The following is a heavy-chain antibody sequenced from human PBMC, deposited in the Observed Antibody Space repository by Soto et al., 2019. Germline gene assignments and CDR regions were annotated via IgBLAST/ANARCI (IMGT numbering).Heavy chain of an antibody. CDR1: GGSVSSGSYY. CDR3: ARRFHDYSNYNWFDP. CDR2: IYYSGST. Sequence: SETLSLTCTVSGGSVSSGSYYWSWIRQPPGKGLEWIGYIYYSGSTNYNPSLKSRVTISVDTSKNQFSLKLSSVTAADTAVYYCARRFHDYSNYNWFDPWGQGTLVTVSS. V-gene: IGHV4-61*01. D-gene: IGHD4-4*01. J-gene: IGHJ5*02.